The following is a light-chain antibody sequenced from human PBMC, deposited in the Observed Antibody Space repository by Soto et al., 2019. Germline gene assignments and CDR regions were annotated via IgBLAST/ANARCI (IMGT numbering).Light chain of an antibody. CDR2: DAS. CDR1: QTVRNNY. V-gene: IGKV3-20*01. J-gene: IGKJ4*01. CDR3: QQFSSSSSLT. Sequence: EFVLTQSPGTLSLSPGERATLSCRASQTVRNNYLAWYQQKPGQAPRLLIYDASSRATGIPDRFSGGGSGTDFTLTISRLEPEEFAVYYCQQFSSSSSLTFGGGTKVEIK.